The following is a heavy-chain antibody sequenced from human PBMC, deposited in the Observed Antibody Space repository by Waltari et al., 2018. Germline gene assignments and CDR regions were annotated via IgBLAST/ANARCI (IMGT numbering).Heavy chain of an antibody. J-gene: IGHJ6*03. Sequence: EVQLLESGGGLVQPGGSLRLSCAASGFTFSSYAMSWVRQAPGKGLEWVSVIYSGGSTYYADSVKGRFTISRDNSKNTLYLQMNSLRAEDTAVYYCAKGGHYYYYMDVWGKGTTVTVSS. CDR1: GFTFSSYA. CDR3: AKGGHYYYYMDV. V-gene: IGHV3-23*03. D-gene: IGHD6-25*01. CDR2: IYSGGST.